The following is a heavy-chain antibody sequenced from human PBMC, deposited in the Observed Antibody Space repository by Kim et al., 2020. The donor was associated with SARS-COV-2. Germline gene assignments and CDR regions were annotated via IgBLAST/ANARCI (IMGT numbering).Heavy chain of an antibody. J-gene: IGHJ6*03. CDR3: ARDISTVYSGIYYDSMDV. CDR1: GFAFSNYW. V-gene: IGHV3-7*01. D-gene: IGHD3-22*01. Sequence: GGSLRLSCAASGFAFSNYWMAWVRQAPEKGLAWVGNIRQDGSEKSYEDSVKGRFTISRDNAKNPMYLQMSSLRAEATAAYHCARDISTVYSGIYYDSMDV. CDR2: IRQDGSEK.